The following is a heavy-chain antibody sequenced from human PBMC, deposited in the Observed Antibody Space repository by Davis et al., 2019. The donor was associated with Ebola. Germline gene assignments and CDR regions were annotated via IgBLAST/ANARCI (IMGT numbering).Heavy chain of an antibody. CDR3: ARAFCDTTSCYSRFDY. CDR2: INPNSGGT. D-gene: IGHD2-2*02. V-gene: IGHV1-2*02. J-gene: IGHJ4*02. CDR1: GYTFTGYY. Sequence: ASVKVSCKASGYTFTGYYIHWVRQAPGQGLEWMGWINPNSGGTNYAQKFQGRVTMTRDTSISTAYMELSRLRSDDTAVYYCARAFCDTTSCYSRFDYWGQGTLVTVSS.